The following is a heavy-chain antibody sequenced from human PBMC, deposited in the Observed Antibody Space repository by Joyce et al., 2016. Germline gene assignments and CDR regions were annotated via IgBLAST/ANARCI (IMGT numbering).Heavy chain of an antibody. CDR3: ARAYGVAAVRYYFDY. Sequence: EVHLLESGGGIVQPGGSLRLSCVASGFTFSNYAMTWVRQAPGKGREWVSTISGSVGNTYYADSVKGRFTISRDNFKNTLFLRMNSLRVEDTAQYYCARAYGVAAVRYYFDYWGQGTLIAVSS. D-gene: IGHD2-15*01. J-gene: IGHJ4*02. CDR2: ISGSVGNT. CDR1: GFTFSNYA. V-gene: IGHV3-23*01.